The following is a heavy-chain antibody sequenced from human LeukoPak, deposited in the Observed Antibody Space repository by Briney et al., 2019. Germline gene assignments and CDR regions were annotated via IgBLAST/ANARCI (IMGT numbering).Heavy chain of an antibody. CDR3: ARDYEGWFDP. CDR1: GGTFSSYA. CDR2: IIPILGIA. J-gene: IGHJ5*02. D-gene: IGHD5-12*01. Sequence: GASVKVSCKASGGTFSSYAISWVRQAPGQGLEWMGRIIPILGIANYAQKFQSRVTITADKSTSTAYMELSSLRSEDTAVYYCARDYEGWFDPWGQGTLVTVSS. V-gene: IGHV1-69*04.